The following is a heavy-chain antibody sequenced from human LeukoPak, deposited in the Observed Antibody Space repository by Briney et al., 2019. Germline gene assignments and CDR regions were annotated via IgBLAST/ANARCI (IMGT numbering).Heavy chain of an antibody. CDR3: ARVSIAAAGEAFDI. Sequence: ASVKVSCKASGYTFTGYYMHWVRQAPGQGLEWMGWINPNNGGTNYAQKFQGRVTMTRDKSISTAYMELSRLRSDDTAVYYCARVSIAAAGEAFDIWGQGTMVTVSS. D-gene: IGHD6-13*01. J-gene: IGHJ3*02. V-gene: IGHV1-2*02. CDR2: INPNNGGT. CDR1: GYTFTGYY.